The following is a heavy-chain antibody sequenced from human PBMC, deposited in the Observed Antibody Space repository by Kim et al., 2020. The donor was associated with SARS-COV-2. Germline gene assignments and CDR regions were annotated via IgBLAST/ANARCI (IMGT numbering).Heavy chain of an antibody. J-gene: IGHJ6*02. CDR1: GYNFTSYW. Sequence: GESLKISCKGSGYNFTSYWIGWVRQMPGKGLEWMGNIYPGDSDTRYSPSFQGQVTISADKSISTAYLQWSSLKASDTAMYYCARLQDCGDCFDYYYGMDVWGQGTTVTVSS. CDR3: ARLQDCGDCFDYYYGMDV. D-gene: IGHD2-21*02. V-gene: IGHV5-51*01. CDR2: IYPGDSDT.